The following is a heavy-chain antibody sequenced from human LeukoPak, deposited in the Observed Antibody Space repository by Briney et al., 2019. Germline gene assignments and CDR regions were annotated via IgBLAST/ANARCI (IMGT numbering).Heavy chain of an antibody. CDR1: GGSFSGYY. V-gene: IGHV4-34*01. CDR3: ARGPDAFDI. Sequence: KPSETLSLTCVVYGGSFSGYYWSWIRQPPGKGLEWIGEINHSGSTNYNPSLKSRVTISVDTSKNQFSLKLSSVTAADTAVYYCARGPDAFDIWGQGTMVTVSS. CDR2: INHSGST. J-gene: IGHJ3*02.